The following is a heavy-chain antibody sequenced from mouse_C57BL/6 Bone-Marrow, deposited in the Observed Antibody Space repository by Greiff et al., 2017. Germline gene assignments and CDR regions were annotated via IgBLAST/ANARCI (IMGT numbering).Heavy chain of an antibody. Sequence: VPLQQPGAELVKPGASVKMSCKASGYTFTSYWITWVKQRPGHGLEWIGDIYPGSGSTNYNEKFKSKATLTVDTSSSTAYMQLSSLTSEDTAVYYCARGGYYELDYWGQGTTLTVAS. J-gene: IGHJ2*01. V-gene: IGHV1-55*01. CDR3: ARGGYYELDY. CDR2: IYPGSGST. D-gene: IGHD2-4*01. CDR1: GYTFTSYW.